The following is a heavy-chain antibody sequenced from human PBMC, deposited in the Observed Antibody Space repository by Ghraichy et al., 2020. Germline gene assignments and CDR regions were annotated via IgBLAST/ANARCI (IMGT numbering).Heavy chain of an antibody. CDR2: INHSGST. J-gene: IGHJ4*02. D-gene: IGHD6-19*01. CDR1: GGSFSGYY. Sequence: SETLSLTCAVYGGSFSGYYWSWIRQPPGKGLEWIGEINHSGSTNYNPSLKSRVTISVDTSKNQFSLKLSSVTAADTAVYYCARGRRYSSGWYLDYWGQGTLVTVSS. CDR3: ARGRRYSSGWYLDY. V-gene: IGHV4-34*01.